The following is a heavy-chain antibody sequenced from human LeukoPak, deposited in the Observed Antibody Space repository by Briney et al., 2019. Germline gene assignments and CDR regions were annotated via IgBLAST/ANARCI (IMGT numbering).Heavy chain of an antibody. CDR3: SEGLAY. J-gene: IGHJ4*02. CDR2: ITTTAHGATT. CDR1: GLTFGDVW. V-gene: IGHV3-15*01. Sequence: GGSLRLSCAVSGLTFGDVWMSWVRQAPGKGLEWVGRITTTAHGATTDYAAPVKGRFTISRDDSKNTVYLQMNSLKTEDTALYYCSEGLAYWGQGTLVTVSS.